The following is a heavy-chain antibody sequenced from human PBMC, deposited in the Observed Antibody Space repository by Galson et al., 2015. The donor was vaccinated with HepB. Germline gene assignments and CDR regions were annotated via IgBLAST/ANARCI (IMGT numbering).Heavy chain of an antibody. J-gene: IGHJ4*02. CDR2: ISYDGSNK. Sequence: SLRLSCAASGFTLSSYAMHWVRQAPGKGLEWVAVISYDGSNKYYADSVKGRFTISRDNSKNTLYLQMNSLRAEDTAVYYCARGSDFWSGYWRRFFDYWGQGTLVTVSS. D-gene: IGHD3-3*01. CDR1: GFTLSSYA. CDR3: ARGSDFWSGYWRRFFDY. V-gene: IGHV3-30-3*01.